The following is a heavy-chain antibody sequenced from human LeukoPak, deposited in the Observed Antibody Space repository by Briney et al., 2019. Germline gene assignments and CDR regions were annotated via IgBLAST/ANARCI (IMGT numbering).Heavy chain of an antibody. CDR3: ARHAYCGGDCSPPVGAFDI. CDR2: IYYSGST. CDR1: VGSISSYY. Sequence: SETLSLTCTVSVGSISSYYWSWMRQPPGKGLKGIGYIYYSGSTNYNPSLKSRVTISVDTSKNQFPLKLSSVTAGGTAVDSCARHAYCGGDCSPPVGAFDIWGQGTMVTVSS. J-gene: IGHJ3*02. V-gene: IGHV4-59*01. D-gene: IGHD2-21*02.